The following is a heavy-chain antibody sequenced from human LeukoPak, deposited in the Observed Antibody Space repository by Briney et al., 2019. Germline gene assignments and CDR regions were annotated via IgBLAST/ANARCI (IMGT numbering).Heavy chain of an antibody. J-gene: IGHJ4*02. D-gene: IGHD2-15*01. V-gene: IGHV4-34*01. CDR3: AREGYCSGGNCYDRKTDY. CDR1: GGSFSGYY. Sequence: SETLSLTCAVYGGSFSGYYWSWIRQPPGKGLEWIGEINHSGSTNYNPSLKSRVTISVDTSKNQFSLKLSSVTAADTAVYYCAREGYCSGGNCYDRKTDYWGQGTLVTVSS. CDR2: INHSGST.